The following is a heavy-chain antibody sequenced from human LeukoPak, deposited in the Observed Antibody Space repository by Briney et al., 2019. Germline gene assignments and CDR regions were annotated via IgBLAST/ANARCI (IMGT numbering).Heavy chain of an antibody. CDR3: ARSRNFYSGYGTHYFDY. CDR2: INHSGST. CDR1: GGSISSSSYY. D-gene: IGHD5-12*01. Sequence: TSETLSLTCTVSGGSISSSSYYWSWIRQPPGKGLEWIGEINHSGSTNYNPSLKSRVTISVDTSKNQFSLKLSSVTAADTAVYYCARSRNFYSGYGTHYFDYWGQGTLVTVSS. J-gene: IGHJ4*02. V-gene: IGHV4-39*07.